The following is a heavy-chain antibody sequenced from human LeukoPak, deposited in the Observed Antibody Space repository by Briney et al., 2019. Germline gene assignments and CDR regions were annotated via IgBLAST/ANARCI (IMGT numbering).Heavy chain of an antibody. CDR1: GFTFSSYA. CDR2: ISGSGGST. D-gene: IGHD5-18*01. J-gene: IGHJ6*03. CDR3: AKGRRGYSYGYPYYYYYYMDV. Sequence: GGSLRLSCAASGFTFSSYAMSWVRQAPGKGLEWASAISGSGGSTYYADSVKGRFTISRDNSKNTLYLQMNSLRAEDTAVYYCAKGRRGYSYGYPYYYYYYMDVWGKGTTVTVSS. V-gene: IGHV3-23*01.